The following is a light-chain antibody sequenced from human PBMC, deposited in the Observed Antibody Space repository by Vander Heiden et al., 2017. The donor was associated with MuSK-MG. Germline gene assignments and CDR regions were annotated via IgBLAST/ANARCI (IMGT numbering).Light chain of an antibody. CDR3: MQGLQTPQT. CDR2: LGS. CDR1: QSLLHRNGYNY. J-gene: IGKJ1*01. Sequence: DIVMTQSPLSLHVTPGEPASISCTSSQSLLHRNGYNYLDWYLQKPGQPPQLLIYLGSNRASGAPDRFSGSGSGTDFTLKISRVEAEDVGVYYCMQGLQTPQTFGQGTKVEIK. V-gene: IGKV2-28*01.